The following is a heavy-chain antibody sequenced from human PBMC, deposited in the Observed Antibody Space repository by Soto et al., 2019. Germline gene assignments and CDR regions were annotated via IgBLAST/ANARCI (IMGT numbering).Heavy chain of an antibody. CDR1: GGSISSYY. J-gene: IGHJ5*02. CDR2: IYYSGST. V-gene: IGHV4-59*01. D-gene: IGHD6-6*01. CDR3: ACSSGFWGWFDP. Sequence: LSLTCTVSGGSISSYYWSWIRQPPGKGLEWIGYIYYSGSTNYNPSLKSRVTISVVTSKNQFLLKLSSVTAAYTAVYYCACSSGFWGWFDPWGQGTLVTVSS.